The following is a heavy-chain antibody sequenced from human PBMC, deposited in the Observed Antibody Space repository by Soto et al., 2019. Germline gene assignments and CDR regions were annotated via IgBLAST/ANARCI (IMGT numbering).Heavy chain of an antibody. J-gene: IGHJ6*02. D-gene: IGHD2-8*01. V-gene: IGHV1-2*04. CDR2: INPKSGGT. CDR3: ARGDSTDCSNGVCSFFYNHDMDV. Sequence: GASVKVSFKASGYSFTDYHIHWVRQAPGQGLEWLGRINPKSGGTSTAQKFQGWVTMTTDTSISTASMELTRLTFDDTAIYYCARGDSTDCSNGVCSFFYNHDMDVWGQGTTVTVSS. CDR1: GYSFTDYH.